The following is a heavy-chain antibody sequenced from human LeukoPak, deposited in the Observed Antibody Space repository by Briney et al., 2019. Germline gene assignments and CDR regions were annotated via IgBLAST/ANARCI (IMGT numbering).Heavy chain of an antibody. D-gene: IGHD4-11*01. V-gene: IGHV4-59*12. Sequence: PSETLSLTCSVSDDSITMYYWTWIRQPPGKGLEWIGYVDHTGSTNFNPSLNGRVSISRDTTKNLFSLTLSSVTAADTAVYYCARANPLTTPCLDVWGKGTTVTVSS. CDR2: VDHTGST. CDR1: DDSITMYY. CDR3: ARANPLTTPCLDV. J-gene: IGHJ6*04.